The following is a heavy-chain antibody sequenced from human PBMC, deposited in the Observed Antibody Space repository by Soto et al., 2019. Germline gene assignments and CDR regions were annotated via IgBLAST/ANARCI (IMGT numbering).Heavy chain of an antibody. V-gene: IGHV4-31*02. Sequence: SLTMSVSRTAAYAYSGNVDYCCIRIHKHPGKGLEWIGYIYYSGGTYYNPSLKSRVTISVDTSKNQFSLELSSVTAADTAVYYCASIYDSSGYYYGNNWFDPWGQGTLVTVSS. CDR1: YAYSGNVDYC. D-gene: IGHD3-22*01. J-gene: IGHJ5*02. CDR2: IYYSGGT. CDR3: ASIYDSSGYYYGNNWFDP.